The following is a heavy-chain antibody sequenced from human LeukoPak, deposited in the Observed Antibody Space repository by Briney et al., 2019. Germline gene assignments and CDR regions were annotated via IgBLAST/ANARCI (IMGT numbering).Heavy chain of an antibody. CDR1: GGSFRGYY. J-gene: IGHJ4*02. D-gene: IGHD3-10*01. Sequence: SETLSLTCAVYGGSFRGYYWCWIRQPPGKGLEWSGEINHSGSTNYNPSLKSRVTISVDTSKNQFSLKLSSVTAADTAVYYCARENPYYYGAGSYYNVRRIFDYWGQGTLVTVSS. V-gene: IGHV4-34*01. CDR2: INHSGST. CDR3: ARENPYYYGAGSYYNVRRIFDY.